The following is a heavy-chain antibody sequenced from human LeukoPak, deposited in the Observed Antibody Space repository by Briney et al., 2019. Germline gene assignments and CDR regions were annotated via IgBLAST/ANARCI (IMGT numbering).Heavy chain of an antibody. Sequence: GGSLRLSCAASGFTFSSYSMNWVRQAPGKGLEWVSSISSSSSYIYYADSVKGRFTISRDNAKNSLYLQMNSLRAEDTAVYYCARVRGGATREYYFDYWGQGTLVTVSS. V-gene: IGHV3-21*01. CDR1: GFTFSSYS. J-gene: IGHJ4*02. CDR2: ISSSSSYI. CDR3: ARVRGGATREYYFDY. D-gene: IGHD1-26*01.